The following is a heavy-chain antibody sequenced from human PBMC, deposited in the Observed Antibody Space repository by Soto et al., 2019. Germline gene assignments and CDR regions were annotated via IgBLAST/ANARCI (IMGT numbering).Heavy chain of an antibody. CDR2: IKSKTDGGTT. D-gene: IGHD1-1*01. V-gene: IGHV3-15*07. Sequence: GGSLRLSCAASGFTFSNAWMNWVRQAPGKGLEWVGRIKSKTDGGTTDYAAPVKGRFTISRDDSKNTLYLQMNSLKTEDTAVYYCTIQDQNDYYYYGMDVWGQGTTVTVSS. CDR1: GFTFSNAW. CDR3: TIQDQNDYYYYGMDV. J-gene: IGHJ6*02.